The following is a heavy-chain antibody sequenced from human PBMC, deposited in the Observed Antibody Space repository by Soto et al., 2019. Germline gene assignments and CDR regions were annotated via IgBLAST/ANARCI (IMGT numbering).Heavy chain of an antibody. CDR1: GFTFSSYA. CDR3: AKRGGYSSGWPHRDV. CDR2: ISGSGGST. Sequence: PGGSLRLSCAASGFTFSSYAMSWVRQAPGKGLEWVSAISGSGGSTYYADSVKGRFTISRDNSKNTLYLQMNSLRAEDTAVYYCAKRGGYSSGWPHRDVWGQGTTVTVSS. D-gene: IGHD6-19*01. J-gene: IGHJ6*02. V-gene: IGHV3-23*01.